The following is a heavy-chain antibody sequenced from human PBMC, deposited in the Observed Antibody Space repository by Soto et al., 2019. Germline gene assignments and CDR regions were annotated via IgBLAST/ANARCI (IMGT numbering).Heavy chain of an antibody. V-gene: IGHV4-59*01. CDR3: ARDPGGLWFGELLNYYGMDV. J-gene: IGHJ6*02. CDR1: GGSISSYY. Sequence: PSETLSLTCTVSGGSISSYYWSWIRQPPGKGLEWIGYIYYSGSTNYNPSIKSRVTISVDTSKNQFSLKLSSVTAADTAVYYCARDPGGLWFGELLNYYGMDVWGQGTTVTVSS. D-gene: IGHD3-10*01. CDR2: IYYSGST.